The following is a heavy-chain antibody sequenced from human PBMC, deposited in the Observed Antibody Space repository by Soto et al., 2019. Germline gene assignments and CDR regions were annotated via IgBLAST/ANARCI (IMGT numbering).Heavy chain of an antibody. V-gene: IGHV3-23*01. CDR2: TGSRFAT. CDR3: AKTVADRRGFDY. J-gene: IGHJ4*02. D-gene: IGHD6-6*01. Sequence: TGGSLRLSCVASGFTFSSYAMSWVRQAPGKGLEWVSATGSRFATYYADSVKGRFTISRDNSNSALYLQINSLRAEDTAIYYCAKTVADRRGFDYWGQGALVTVSS. CDR1: GFTFSSYA.